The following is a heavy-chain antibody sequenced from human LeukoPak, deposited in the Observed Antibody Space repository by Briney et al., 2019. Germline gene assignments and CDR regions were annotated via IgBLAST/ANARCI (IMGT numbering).Heavy chain of an antibody. CDR2: IYYSGST. CDR1: GGSISSYY. Sequence: SETLSLTCTVSGGSISSYYWSWIRQPPGKGLEWIGYIYYSGSTNYNPSLKSRVTISVDTSKNQFSLKLSSVTAADTAVYYCAGHYYDSSGYFLHYYYYVDVWGKGTTVTVSS. D-gene: IGHD3-22*01. V-gene: IGHV4-59*01. CDR3: AGHYYDSSGYFLHYYYYVDV. J-gene: IGHJ6*03.